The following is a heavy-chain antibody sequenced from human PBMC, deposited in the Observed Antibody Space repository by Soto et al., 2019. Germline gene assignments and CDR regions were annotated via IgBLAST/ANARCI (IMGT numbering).Heavy chain of an antibody. Sequence: TSETLSLTCAVYGGSFSGYYWSWIRQPPGKGLEWIGEINHSGSTSYNPSLKSRVTISVDTSKNQFSLKMSSVTAADTAVYYCARGEWYYAFWSGPLFQNWGQVYLVT. J-gene: IGHJ1*01. D-gene: IGHD3-3*01. V-gene: IGHV4-34*01. CDR1: GGSFSGYY. CDR2: INHSGST. CDR3: ARGEWYYAFWSGPLFQN.